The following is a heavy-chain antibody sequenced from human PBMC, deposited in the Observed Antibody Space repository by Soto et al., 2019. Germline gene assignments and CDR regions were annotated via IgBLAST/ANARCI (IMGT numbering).Heavy chain of an antibody. CDR1: GYRFTTFY. Sequence: QVQLVQSGAEVKKPGASVRVSCKASGYRFTTFYIHWVRQAPGQGLEWMGRMNVDTGGTTYAQKLQGRVTMTRDTSISTAYLEVTNIKSDDTAIYYCARDGNFVLRGYSFGFDFWGQGTRVIVSS. CDR2: MNVDTGGT. CDR3: ARDGNFVLRGYSFGFDF. J-gene: IGHJ4*02. D-gene: IGHD5-18*01. V-gene: IGHV1-2*06.